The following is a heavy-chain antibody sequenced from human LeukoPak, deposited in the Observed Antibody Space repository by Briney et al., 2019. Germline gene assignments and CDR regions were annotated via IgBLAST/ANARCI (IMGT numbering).Heavy chain of an antibody. CDR3: ARAAGSTSAFDY. CDR1: GFTFSSYS. D-gene: IGHD2-2*01. Sequence: GGSLRLSCAASGFTFSSYSMNWVRQAPGKGLEWVSSISSSSSYIYYADSVKGRFTISRDNAKDSLYLQMNSLRAEDTAVYYCARAAGSTSAFDYWGQGTLVTVSS. J-gene: IGHJ4*02. CDR2: ISSSSSYI. V-gene: IGHV3-21*01.